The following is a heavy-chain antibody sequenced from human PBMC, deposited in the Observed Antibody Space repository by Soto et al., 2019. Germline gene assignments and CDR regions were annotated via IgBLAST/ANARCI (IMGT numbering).Heavy chain of an antibody. Sequence: GGSLRLSCAASGFTFSPFWMHWVRQVPGKGPVWVSRINSDGNSTSYADSVKGRFTISRDNAKNTLYLQMNSLRAEDTAVYYCAKGGRQWLVTSDFNDWGQGALVTVSS. D-gene: IGHD6-19*01. CDR1: GFTFSPFW. CDR2: INSDGNST. J-gene: IGHJ4*02. CDR3: AKGGRQWLVTSDFND. V-gene: IGHV3-74*01.